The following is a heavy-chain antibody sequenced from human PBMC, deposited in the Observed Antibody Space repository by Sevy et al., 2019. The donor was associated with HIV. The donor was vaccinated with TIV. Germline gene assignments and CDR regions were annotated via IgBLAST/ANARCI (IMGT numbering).Heavy chain of an antibody. CDR3: AKDRTSGYDRYFDY. J-gene: IGHJ4*02. CDR2: ISYDGSNK. V-gene: IGHV3-30*18. D-gene: IGHD5-12*01. Sequence: GGSLRLSCAASGFTFSSYGIHWVRQAPGKGLEWVAVISYDGSNKYYADSVKGRFTISRDNSKNTLYLQMNSLRAEDTAVYYCAKDRTSGYDRYFDYWGQGTLVTVSS. CDR1: GFTFSSYG.